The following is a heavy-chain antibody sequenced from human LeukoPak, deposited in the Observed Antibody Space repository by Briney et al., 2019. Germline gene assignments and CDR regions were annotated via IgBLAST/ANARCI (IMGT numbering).Heavy chain of an antibody. J-gene: IGHJ5*02. CDR1: GGSISSAGYH. D-gene: IGHD4-17*01. Sequence: SQTLSLTCTVSGGSISSAGYHWSWIRQHPGKGLEWIEYIYYSGTTSYNPSLKSRVTISVDTSKKKFSLRMSSVTVADTAVYYCARLGDGDYPTWSDPWSQGTLVTVSS. V-gene: IGHV4-31*03. CDR2: IYYSGTT. CDR3: ARLGDGDYPTWSDP.